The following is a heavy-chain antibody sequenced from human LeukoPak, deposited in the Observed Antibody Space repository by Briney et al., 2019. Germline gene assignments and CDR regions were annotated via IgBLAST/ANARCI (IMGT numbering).Heavy chain of an antibody. CDR1: GGTFSSYA. Sequence: ASVKVSCKASGGTFSSYAISRVRQAPGQGLEWMGGIIPIFGTANYAQKFQGRVTITADESTSTAYMELSSLRSEDTAVYYCASSPQGSGYYYDSSGLKYYFDYWGQGTLVTVSS. V-gene: IGHV1-69*13. J-gene: IGHJ4*02. CDR3: ASSPQGSGYYYDSSGLKYYFDY. CDR2: IIPIFGTA. D-gene: IGHD3-22*01.